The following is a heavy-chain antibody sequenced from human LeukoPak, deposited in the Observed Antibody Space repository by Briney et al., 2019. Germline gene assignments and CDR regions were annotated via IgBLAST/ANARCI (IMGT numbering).Heavy chain of an antibody. D-gene: IGHD3-22*01. V-gene: IGHV3-30*02. Sequence: GGSLRLSCAASGFSFSKYGLHWVRQAPGKGLQWVAMIWYDGSQRYYVDSVKGRFTISRDSSKNTMFLQMNSLTDEDTAVYYCAKARYYDSSGLGQHWGRGTLVTVSS. CDR3: AKARYYDSSGLGQH. J-gene: IGHJ1*01. CDR1: GFSFSKYG. CDR2: IWYDGSQR.